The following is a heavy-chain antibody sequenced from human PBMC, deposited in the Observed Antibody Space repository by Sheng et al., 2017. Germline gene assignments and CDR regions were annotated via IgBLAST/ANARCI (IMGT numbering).Heavy chain of an antibody. D-gene: IGHD3-10*01. J-gene: IGHJ4*02. Sequence: EVQLLVVWGRAWFSLGGPVRLSCAASGFTFSTYAMSWVRQAPGKGLEWVSAISGGGGSTYYADSVKGRFTISRDNSKNTLYLQMNSLRAEDTAVYYCANDPPMVRGVMDYFDYWGQGTLVTVSS. CDR1: GFTFSTYA. CDR2: ISGGGGST. CDR3: ANDPPMVRGVMDYFDY. V-gene: IGHV3-23*01.